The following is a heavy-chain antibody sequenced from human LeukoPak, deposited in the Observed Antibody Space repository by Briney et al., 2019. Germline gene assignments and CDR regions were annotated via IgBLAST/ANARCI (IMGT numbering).Heavy chain of an antibody. V-gene: IGHV3-74*01. D-gene: IGHD2-21*02. Sequence: PGGSLRLSCAASGFTFSSYWMHWVRQAPGKGLVWVSRINSDGSSTSYADSVKGRFTISRDNAKNTLYLQMNGLRAEDTAVYYCAREDCGGDCKLDYWGQGTLVSVSS. CDR3: AREDCGGDCKLDY. J-gene: IGHJ4*02. CDR2: INSDGSST. CDR1: GFTFSSYW.